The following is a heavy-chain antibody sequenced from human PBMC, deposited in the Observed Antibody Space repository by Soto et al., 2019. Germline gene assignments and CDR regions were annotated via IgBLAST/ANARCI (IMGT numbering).Heavy chain of an antibody. D-gene: IGHD3-22*01. J-gene: IGHJ6*02. V-gene: IGHV4-34*01. Sequence: SETLSLTCAVYGGSFSGYYWSWIRQPPGKGLEWIGEINHSGSTNYNPSLKSRVSISVDTSKNQFSLKLSSVTAADTAVYYCARGRTYYYDSSGYYYYYGMDVWGQGTTVTVSS. CDR2: INHSGST. CDR1: GGSFSGYY. CDR3: ARGRTYYYDSSGYYYYYGMDV.